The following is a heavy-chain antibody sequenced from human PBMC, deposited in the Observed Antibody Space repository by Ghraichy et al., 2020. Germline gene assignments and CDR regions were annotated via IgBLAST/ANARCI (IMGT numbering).Heavy chain of an antibody. Sequence: GGSLRLSCAASGFSFSNYNMNWLRQRPGKGLEWISTITSGSGTIYYAESVKGRFTISRDNGQSLLYLQMNSLRDDETAVYFCARTGGSLMTGFWLDPWGRGTLVTVSS. V-gene: IGHV3-48*02. D-gene: IGHD3-9*01. J-gene: IGHJ5*02. CDR2: ITSGSGTI. CDR3: ARTGGSLMTGFWLDP. CDR1: GFSFSNYN.